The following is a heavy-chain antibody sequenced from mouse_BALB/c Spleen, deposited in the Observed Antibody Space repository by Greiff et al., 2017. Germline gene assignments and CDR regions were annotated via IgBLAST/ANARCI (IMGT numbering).Heavy chain of an antibody. J-gene: IGHJ3*01. V-gene: IGHV1S81*02. CDR3: TRERRRSPFAY. D-gene: IGHD2-12*01. CDR1: GYTFTSYY. Sequence: QVQLQQPGAELVKPGASVKLSCKASGYTFTSYYMYWVKQRPGQGLEWIGEINPSNGGTNFNEKFKSKATLTVDKSSSTAYMQLSSLTSEDSAVYYCTRERRRSPFAYWGQGTLVTVSA. CDR2: INPSNGGT.